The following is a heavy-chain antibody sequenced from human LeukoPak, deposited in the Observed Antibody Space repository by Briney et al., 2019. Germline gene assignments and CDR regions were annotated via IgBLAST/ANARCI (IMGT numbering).Heavy chain of an antibody. CDR1: GYSFTSYW. CDR3: ARNYGSGSYYPWFDP. CDR2: IYPGDSDT. V-gene: IGHV5-51*01. D-gene: IGHD3-10*01. Sequence: GESLKISCKGSGYSFTSYWIGWVRQMPGKGLEGMGIIYPGDSDTRYSPSFQGQVTISADKSISTAYLQWSSLKASDTAMYYCARNYGSGSYYPWFDPWGQGTLVTVSS. J-gene: IGHJ5*02.